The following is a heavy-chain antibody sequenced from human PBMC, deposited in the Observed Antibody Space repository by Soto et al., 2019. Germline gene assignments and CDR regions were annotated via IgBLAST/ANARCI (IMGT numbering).Heavy chain of an antibody. V-gene: IGHV1-18*01. CDR3: ARDLAAGTRDY. CDR2: ISAYNGNT. D-gene: IGHD6-13*01. J-gene: IGHJ4*02. Sequence: QVELVQSGAEVKKPGASVKVSCKASGYSFTRYAISWLRQAPGQGLEWMGWISAYNGNTNYAQKLQGRVTMTTDTSTSTSYMELRSLRSDDTAVYYCARDLAAGTRDYWGQGTLVTVS. CDR1: GYSFTRYA.